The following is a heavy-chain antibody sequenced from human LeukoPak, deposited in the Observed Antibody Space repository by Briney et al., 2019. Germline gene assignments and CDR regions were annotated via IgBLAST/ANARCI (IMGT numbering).Heavy chain of an antibody. J-gene: IGHJ4*02. CDR3: ARDFFPGGFGGLLIDY. Sequence: ASVKVSCKASGYTFTSYGISWVRQAPGHGLEWMGWISAYNGNTNYAQKLQGRVTMTTDTSTSTAYMELRSLRSDDTAVYYCARDFFPGGFGGLLIDYWGQGTLVTVSS. CDR2: ISAYNGNT. CDR1: GYTFTSYG. D-gene: IGHD3-10*01. V-gene: IGHV1-18*01.